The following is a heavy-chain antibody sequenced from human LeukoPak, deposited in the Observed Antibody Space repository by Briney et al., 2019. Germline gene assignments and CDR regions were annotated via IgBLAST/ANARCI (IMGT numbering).Heavy chain of an antibody. Sequence: PSETLSLTCAVSGGSISSGGYSWSWIRQPPGKGLEWIGYIYHSGSTYYNPSLKSRVTISVDRSKNQFSLKLSSVTAADTAVYYCARTLQYDSIAAAEWFDPWGQGTLVTVSS. V-gene: IGHV4-30-2*01. CDR1: GGSISSGGYS. J-gene: IGHJ5*02. D-gene: IGHD6-13*01. CDR3: ARTLQYDSIAAAEWFDP. CDR2: IYHSGST.